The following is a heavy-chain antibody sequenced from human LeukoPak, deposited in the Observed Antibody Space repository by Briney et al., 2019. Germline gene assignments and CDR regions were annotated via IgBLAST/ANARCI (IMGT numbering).Heavy chain of an antibody. D-gene: IGHD6-19*01. CDR2: IYYSGST. CDR3: ARVYGSGWYNDY. CDR1: GGSISSYY. V-gene: IGHV4-59*01. Sequence: SETLSLTCTVSGGSISSYYWSWIRQPPGKGLEWIGYIYYSGSTNYNPSLKSRVTISVDPSKNQFSLKLSSVTAADTAVYFCARVYGSGWYNDYWGQGTLVTVSS. J-gene: IGHJ4*02.